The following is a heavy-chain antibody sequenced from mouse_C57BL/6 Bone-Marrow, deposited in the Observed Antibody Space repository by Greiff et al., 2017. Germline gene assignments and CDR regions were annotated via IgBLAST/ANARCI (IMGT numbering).Heavy chain of an antibody. CDR1: GYTFTDYN. Sequence: VQLQQSGPELVKPGASVKIPCKASGYTFTDYNMDWVKQSHGTSLEWIGDINPNNGGTIYNQKFKGKATLTVDKSSSTAYMELRSLTSEDTAVYYCARDGDDGSSFDYWGQGTTLTVSS. D-gene: IGHD1-1*01. CDR2: INPNNGGT. J-gene: IGHJ2*01. CDR3: ARDGDDGSSFDY. V-gene: IGHV1-18*01.